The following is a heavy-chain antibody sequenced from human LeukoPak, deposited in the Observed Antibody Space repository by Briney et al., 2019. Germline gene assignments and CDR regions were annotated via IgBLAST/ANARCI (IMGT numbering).Heavy chain of an antibody. CDR2: INHSGST. CDR3: ARGRGFSGYYYY. J-gene: IGHJ4*02. CDR1: GGSFGGYY. Sequence: SETLSLTCAVYGGSFGGYYWSWIRQPPGKGLEWIGEINHSGSTNYNPSLKSRVTISVDTSKNQFSLKLSSVTAADTAVYYCARGRGFSGYYYYWGQGTLVTVSS. D-gene: IGHD3-22*01. V-gene: IGHV4-34*01.